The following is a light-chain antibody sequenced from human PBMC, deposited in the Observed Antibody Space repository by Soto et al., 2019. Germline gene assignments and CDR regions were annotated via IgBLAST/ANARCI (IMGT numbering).Light chain of an antibody. CDR2: EGS. V-gene: IGLV2-23*01. Sequence: QSALAQPASVSGSPGQSITISCTGTSRDVGSYRLVSWYQQHPGKAPKLMIYEGSKRPSGVSNRFSGSKSGNTASLTISGLQAEDEADYYCCSYAGSSTSYVFGTGTKLTVL. CDR1: SRDVGSYRL. CDR3: CSYAGSSTSYV. J-gene: IGLJ1*01.